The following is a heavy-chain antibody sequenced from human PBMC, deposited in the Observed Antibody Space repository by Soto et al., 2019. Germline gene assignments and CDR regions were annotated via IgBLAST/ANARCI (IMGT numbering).Heavy chain of an antibody. Sequence: GGSLRLSCSASGFTFSSYAMHWVRQAPGKGLEYVSAISSNGGSTYYADSVKGRFTISRDNSKNTLYLQMSSLRAEDTAVYYCVKDGPTDSSSWYNWFDPWGQGTLDTVSS. D-gene: IGHD6-13*01. CDR3: VKDGPTDSSSWYNWFDP. CDR2: ISSNGGST. J-gene: IGHJ5*02. V-gene: IGHV3-64D*08. CDR1: GFTFSSYA.